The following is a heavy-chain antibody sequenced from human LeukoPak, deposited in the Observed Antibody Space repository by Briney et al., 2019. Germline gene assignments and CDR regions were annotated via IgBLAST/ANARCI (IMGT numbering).Heavy chain of an antibody. CDR1: GGSISSYY. J-gene: IGHJ5*02. CDR3: ARGTIAAAGPGWFDP. CDR2: IYYSGST. V-gene: IGHV4-59*01. D-gene: IGHD6-13*01. Sequence: SETLSLTCTVSGGSISSYYWSWIRQPPGKGLEWTGYIYYSGSTNYNPSLKSRVTISVDTSKNQFSLKLSSVTAADTAVYYCARGTIAAAGPGWFDPWGQGILVTVSS.